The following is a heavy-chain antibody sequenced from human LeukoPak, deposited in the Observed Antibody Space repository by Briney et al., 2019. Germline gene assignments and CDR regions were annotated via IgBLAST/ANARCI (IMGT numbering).Heavy chain of an antibody. V-gene: IGHV4-34*01. CDR3: ARAASYVGGYYYGMDV. CDR1: GGSISSYY. CDR2: INHSGST. D-gene: IGHD2-15*01. Sequence: SETLSLTCAVSGGSISSYYWSWIRQPPGKGLEWIGEINHSGSTNYNPSLKSRVTISVDTSKNQFSLKLSSVTAADTAVYYCARAASYVGGYYYGMDVWGQGTTVTVSS. J-gene: IGHJ6*02.